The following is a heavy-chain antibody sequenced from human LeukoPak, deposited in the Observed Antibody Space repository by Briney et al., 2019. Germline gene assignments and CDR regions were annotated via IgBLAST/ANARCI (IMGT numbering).Heavy chain of an antibody. J-gene: IGHJ4*02. CDR2: IYYSGST. V-gene: IGHV4-31*03. Sequence: PSETLSLTCTVSGGSISSGGYSWSWIRQHPGKGLEWIGYIYYSGSTYYNPSLKSRVTISVDTSKNQFSLKLSSVTAADTAVYYCARGTYYDLLWGQGTLVTVSS. D-gene: IGHD3-3*01. CDR1: GGSISSGGYS. CDR3: ARGTYYDLL.